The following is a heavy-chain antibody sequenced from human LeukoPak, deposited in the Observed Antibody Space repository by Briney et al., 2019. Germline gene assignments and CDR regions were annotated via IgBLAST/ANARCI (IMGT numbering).Heavy chain of an antibody. V-gene: IGHV3-21*01. Sequence: NAGGSLRLSCAASGFTFSSYSMNWVRQAPGKGLEWVSSISSSSGYIYYADSVKGRFTISRDNAKNSLYLQMNSLRAEDTAVYYCAREGGYYDSSPDAFDIWGQGTMVTVSS. D-gene: IGHD3-22*01. CDR1: GFTFSSYS. CDR3: AREGGYYDSSPDAFDI. CDR2: ISSSSGYI. J-gene: IGHJ3*02.